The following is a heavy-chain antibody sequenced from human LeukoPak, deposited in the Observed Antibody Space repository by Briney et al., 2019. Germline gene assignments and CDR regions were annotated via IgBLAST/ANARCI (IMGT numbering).Heavy chain of an antibody. D-gene: IGHD1-1*01. J-gene: IGHJ4*02. V-gene: IGHV4-59*08. CDR1: GGSISSYY. CDR2: IYYSGST. CDR3: ARHNWNDVRIDY. Sequence: PSETLSLTCTVSGGSISSYYWSWIRQPPGKGLEWIGYIYYSGSTNYNPSLKSRVTISVDTSKNQFSLKLSSVTAADTAVYYCARHNWNDVRIDYWGQGTLVTVSS.